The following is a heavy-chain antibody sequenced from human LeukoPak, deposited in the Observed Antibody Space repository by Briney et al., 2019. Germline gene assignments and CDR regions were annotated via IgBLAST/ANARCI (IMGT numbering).Heavy chain of an antibody. V-gene: IGHV5-51*01. J-gene: IGHJ3*02. CDR2: VYPGDSDI. D-gene: IGHD3-22*01. CDR1: GYRFTSYW. CDR3: ARRSRQEENYYDSSGLRKAFDI. Sequence: GESLKISCKGSGYRFTSYWIAWVRQMPGKGLEWMGIVYPGDSDIRYSPSFQGQVTISADKSISTAYLQWSSLKASDTAMYYCARRSRQEENYYDSSGLRKAFDIWGQGTMVTVSS.